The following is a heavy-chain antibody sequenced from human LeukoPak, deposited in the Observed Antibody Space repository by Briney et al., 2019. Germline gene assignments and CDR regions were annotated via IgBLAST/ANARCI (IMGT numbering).Heavy chain of an antibody. CDR1: GYTSTRYY. D-gene: IGHD5-18*01. V-gene: IGHV1-46*01. CDR2: VNPSGGST. Sequence: GASVKVSCKASGYTSTRYYIHWVRQAPGQGLEWMGVVNPSGGSTSHARRFQGRVTMTTDTSTSTVFMELSSLRSEDTAVFYCARSYSYDNSPGTGMDVWGQGTTVTVSS. CDR3: ARSYSYDNSPGTGMDV. J-gene: IGHJ6*02.